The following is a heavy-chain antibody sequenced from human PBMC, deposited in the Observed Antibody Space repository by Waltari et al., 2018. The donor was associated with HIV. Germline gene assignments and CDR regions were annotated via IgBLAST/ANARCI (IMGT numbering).Heavy chain of an antibody. CDR1: GGSISSHY. CDR2: IYHSGST. CDR3: ARGAALDY. J-gene: IGHJ4*02. D-gene: IGHD6-6*01. Sequence: QVQLQESGPGLVTPSETLSLTCTVSGGSISSHYWSWIRQPPGKGLEWIGYIYHSGSTNYNPSLMSRVTISVDTSNNEFSLKLSSVTAADTAVYYCARGAALDYWGQGTLITVSS. V-gene: IGHV4-59*11.